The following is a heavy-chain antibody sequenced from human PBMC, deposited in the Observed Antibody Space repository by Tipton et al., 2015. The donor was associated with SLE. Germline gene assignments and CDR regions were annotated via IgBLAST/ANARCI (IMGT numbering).Heavy chain of an antibody. Sequence: GSLRLSCAASGFIFSSYSMSWVRQAPGKGLEWVSDISGSGGSTYYADSVKGRFTISRDKSKNTLYLQMNSLTAEDTALYYCAKALVPWYFDLWGRGTLVTVSS. V-gene: IGHV3-23*01. CDR3: AKALVPWYFDL. J-gene: IGHJ2*01. CDR1: GFIFSSYS. CDR2: ISGSGGST. D-gene: IGHD2-2*01.